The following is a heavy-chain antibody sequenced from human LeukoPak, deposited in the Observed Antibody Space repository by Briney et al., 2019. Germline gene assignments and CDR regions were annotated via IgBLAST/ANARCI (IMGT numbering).Heavy chain of an antibody. CDR3: ARGGVTAIRSDAFDI. CDR1: GFTFSSYA. CDR2: ISSNGGST. Sequence: GGSLRLSCSASGFTFSSYAMHWVRQAPGKGLEYVSAISSNGGSTYYADSVKGRFTISRDNAKNSLYLQMNSLRAEDTAVYYCARGGVTAIRSDAFDIWGQGTMVTVSS. V-gene: IGHV3-64*04. D-gene: IGHD2-21*02. J-gene: IGHJ3*02.